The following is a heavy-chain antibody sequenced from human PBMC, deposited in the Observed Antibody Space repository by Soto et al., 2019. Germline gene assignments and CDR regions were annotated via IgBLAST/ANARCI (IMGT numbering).Heavy chain of an antibody. V-gene: IGHV4-59*01. J-gene: IGHJ4*02. D-gene: IGHD2-21*02. CDR3: GRVRGDDCGDTGCFDY. Sequence: SETLSLTCTVSGGSIRDYFWTWIRQPPGKGLEWIGYIYYSGRTNYNPSLKSRVSISVDTSKNHFSLQLRSVTAADTAVYYCGRVRGDDCGDTGCFDYCRQRTLRTVST. CDR1: GGSIRDYF. CDR2: IYYSGRT.